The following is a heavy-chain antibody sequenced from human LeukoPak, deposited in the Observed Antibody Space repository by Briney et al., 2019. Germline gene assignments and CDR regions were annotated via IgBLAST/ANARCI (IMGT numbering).Heavy chain of an antibody. CDR1: GGSISSSSYY. CDR2: IYYSGST. D-gene: IGHD2-21*01. V-gene: IGHV4-39*07. J-gene: IGHJ4*02. Sequence: SETLSLTCTVSGGSISSSSYYWGWIRQPPGKGLEWIGSIYYSGSTYYNPSLKSRVTISVDTSKNQFSLKLSSVTAADTAVYYCARANCGGDCYVDYWGQGTLVTVSS. CDR3: ARANCGGDCYVDY.